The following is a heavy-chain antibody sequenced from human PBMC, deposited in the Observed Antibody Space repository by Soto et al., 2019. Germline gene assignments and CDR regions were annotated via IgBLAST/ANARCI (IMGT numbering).Heavy chain of an antibody. CDR1: DVSSGSVYYY. CDR2: IFHTGST. J-gene: IGHJ5*02. V-gene: IGHV4-30-4*01. CDR3: ARDHYFYDPSGYP. Sequence: SDTCRVADVSSGSVYYYWTRKNPPPGKGLEWIGYIFHTGSTSYNPSLSSRITFSVDTSKNQFSLKLTSVTAADTAVYYCARDHYFYDPSGYPSGQGTLVSV. D-gene: IGHD3-22*01.